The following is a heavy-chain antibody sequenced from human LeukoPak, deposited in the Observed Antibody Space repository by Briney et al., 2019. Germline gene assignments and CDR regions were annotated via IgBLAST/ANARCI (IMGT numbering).Heavy chain of an antibody. Sequence: SVKVSCKASGGTFSSYAISWVRQAPGQGLEWMGGIIPIFGTANYAQKFQGRVTITADESTSTAYMELSSLRSEDTAVYYCAIRFLEWLSRPYYYYYGMDVWGQGTRSPSP. J-gene: IGHJ6*02. V-gene: IGHV1-69*13. CDR1: GGTFSSYA. D-gene: IGHD3-3*01. CDR2: IIPIFGTA. CDR3: AIRFLEWLSRPYYYYYGMDV.